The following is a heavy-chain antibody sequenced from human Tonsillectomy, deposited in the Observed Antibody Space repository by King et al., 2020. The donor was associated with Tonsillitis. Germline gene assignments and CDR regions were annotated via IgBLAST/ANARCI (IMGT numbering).Heavy chain of an antibody. J-gene: IGHJ4*02. V-gene: IGHV3-30*18. Sequence: QLVQSGGGVVQPGRSLRLSCAASGFTFSNYGMHWVRQTPGKGLEWVAVISYDGTNKYYADSVKGRFTISRDNSKNTLYLQVNSLRAEDTAVYFCAKSSSGYAMDYWGQGTLVTVSS. CDR2: ISYDGTNK. CDR3: AKSSSGYAMDY. CDR1: GFTFSNYG. D-gene: IGHD3-22*01.